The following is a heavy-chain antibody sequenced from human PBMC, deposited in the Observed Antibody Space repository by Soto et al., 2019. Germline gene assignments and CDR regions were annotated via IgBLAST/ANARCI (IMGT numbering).Heavy chain of an antibody. CDR1: GFTFSNYN. D-gene: IGHD2-15*01. Sequence: AGSLRLSCAASGFTFSNYNRNWVRQAPGKGLEWVSYISNSGKTIYYADSVKARFTIPRENARNSLYRQMTRLRDEDTAVYYCVRTRGADCSGGTCYWFDLWGQGTPFTVAS. V-gene: IGHV3-48*02. J-gene: IGHJ5*02. CDR3: VRTRGADCSGGTCYWFDL. CDR2: ISNSGKTI.